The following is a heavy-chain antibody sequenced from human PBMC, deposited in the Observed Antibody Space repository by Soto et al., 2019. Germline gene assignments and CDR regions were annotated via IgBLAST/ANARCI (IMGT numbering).Heavy chain of an antibody. CDR3: ARNRGTGSKVTRFQLDP. CDR2: MNPNSGNT. V-gene: IGHV1-8*01. CDR1: GYTFTNYD. Sequence: QVQLVQSGAEVKKPGASVKVSCKASGYTFTNYDINWVRQATGQGLEWVGWMNPNSGNTGYAQKFQGRVTMARNTATNIANMELSNLRSEDTAVYYCARNRGTGSKVTRFQLDPWGQGSVVIVSS. J-gene: IGHJ5*02. D-gene: IGHD3-10*01.